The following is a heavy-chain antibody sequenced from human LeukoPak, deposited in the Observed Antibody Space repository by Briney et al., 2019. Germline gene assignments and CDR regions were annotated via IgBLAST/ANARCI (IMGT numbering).Heavy chain of an antibody. J-gene: IGHJ4*02. CDR3: ARASSIAARLLDY. CDR1: GYSFTSYW. V-gene: IGHV5-51*01. CDR2: IYPGDSDT. D-gene: IGHD6-6*01. Sequence: GESLKISCKGSGYSFTSYWIGWVRQMPGKGLEWMGIIYPGDSDTRYSPSFQGQVTISADKSISTAYLQWSSLKASDTAMYYRARASSIAARLLDYWGQGTLVTVSS.